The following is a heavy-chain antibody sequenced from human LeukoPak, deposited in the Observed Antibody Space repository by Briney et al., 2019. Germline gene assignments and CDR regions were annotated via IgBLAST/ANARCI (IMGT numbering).Heavy chain of an antibody. V-gene: IGHV5-51*01. CDR3: ARQDIVVVPAATNYYYYMDV. CDR2: IYLGDSDS. CDR1: GYSFTSYW. J-gene: IGHJ6*03. D-gene: IGHD2-2*01. Sequence: GESLKISCKGSGYSFTSYWIGWVRQMPGKGLEWMGIIYLGDSDSRYSPSFQGQVTISADKSISTAYLQWSSLKASDTAMYYCARQDIVVVPAATNYYYYMDVWGKGTTVTVSS.